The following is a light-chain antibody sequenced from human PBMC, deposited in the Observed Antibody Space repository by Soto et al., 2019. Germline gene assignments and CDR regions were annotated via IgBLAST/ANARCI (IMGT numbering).Light chain of an antibody. CDR3: QQTSAFPRT. J-gene: IGKJ1*01. CDR2: AAS. V-gene: IGKV1-6*01. CDR1: QGIRND. Sequence: AIQMTQSPSSLSASVGDRVTITCRASQGIRNDLDWFQQKPGKAPKLLIYAASNLQSGVPARFSGSGSGTDFTLTISSLQPEDFATYYCQQTSAFPRTFGQGTKVDVK.